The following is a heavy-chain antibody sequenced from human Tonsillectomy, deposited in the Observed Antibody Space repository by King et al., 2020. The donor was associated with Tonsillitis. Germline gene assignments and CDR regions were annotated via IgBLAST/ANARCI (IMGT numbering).Heavy chain of an antibody. CDR2: INSDGGST. V-gene: IGHV3-74*01. CDR3: VRGELLDYYYGMDV. D-gene: IGHD3-10*01. Sequence: VQLVESGGGLVQPGGSLRLSCAASGFIFSSYWMHWVRQAPGKGLVWVSGINSDGGSTTYADSVRGRFTISRDNAKNTLYLQLNSVRAEDTAVYYCVRGELLDYYYGMDVWGQGTTVTVSS. CDR1: GFIFSSYW. J-gene: IGHJ6*01.